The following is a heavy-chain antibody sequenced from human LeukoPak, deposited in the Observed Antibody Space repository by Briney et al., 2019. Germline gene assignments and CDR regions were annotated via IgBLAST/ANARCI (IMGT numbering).Heavy chain of an antibody. J-gene: IGHJ6*03. CDR1: GFTFSSYG. D-gene: IGHD3-3*01. V-gene: IGHV3-33*01. Sequence: GGSLRLSCAASGFTFSSYGMHWVRQAPGKGLEWVAVIWYDGSNKYYADSVKGRFTISRDNSKNTLYLQMNSLRAEDTAVYYCARDGSPYPPTIFGVGYMDVWGKGTTVTVSS. CDR2: IWYDGSNK. CDR3: ARDGSPYPPTIFGVGYMDV.